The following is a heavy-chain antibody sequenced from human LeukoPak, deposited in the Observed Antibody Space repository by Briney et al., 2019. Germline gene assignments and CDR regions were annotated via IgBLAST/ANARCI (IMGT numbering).Heavy chain of an antibody. V-gene: IGHV3-30*03. CDR1: GFTFSSYW. CDR2: ISYDGSNK. CDR3: ARDGRGNTATYYFDY. J-gene: IGHJ4*02. D-gene: IGHD4-17*01. Sequence: GGSLRLSCAASGFTFSSYWMSWVRQAPGKGLEWVAVISYDGSNKYYADSVKGRFTISRDNSKNTLYLQMNSLRAEDTAVYYCARDGRGNTATYYFDYWGQGTLVTVSS.